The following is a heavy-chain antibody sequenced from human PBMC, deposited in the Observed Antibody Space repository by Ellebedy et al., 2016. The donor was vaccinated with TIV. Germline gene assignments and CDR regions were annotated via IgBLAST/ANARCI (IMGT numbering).Heavy chain of an antibody. J-gene: IGHJ4*02. CDR3: ARMTSRGFSTPAY. CDR1: HFAIRGGYF. D-gene: IGHD5-12*01. V-gene: IGHV4-38-2*02. CDR2: MFHSGST. Sequence: GSLRLXXSVSHFAIRGGYFWGCLRQTPGKGLEWIGSMFHSGSTYYNPSLRSRVTMSVDTSKNQLSLKISSVTAADTAIYYCARMTSRGFSTPAYWGQGTLVTVSS.